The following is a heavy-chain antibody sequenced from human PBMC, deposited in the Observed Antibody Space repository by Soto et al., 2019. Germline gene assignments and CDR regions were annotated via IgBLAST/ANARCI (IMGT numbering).Heavy chain of an antibody. Sequence: QVQLQESGPGLVKPSGTLSLTCAVSGASISGGNWWTWVRQTPGKGLEWIGELYHNGSTNYNPSLKRRTTISMEKSKNQFSLRLNSVTAADTAVYYCARDLPDDWQLLARGLDSWGLGTLFTVSS. V-gene: IGHV4-4*02. D-gene: IGHD3-10*01. CDR2: LYHNGST. J-gene: IGHJ4*02. CDR3: ARDLPDDWQLLARGLDS. CDR1: GASISGGNW.